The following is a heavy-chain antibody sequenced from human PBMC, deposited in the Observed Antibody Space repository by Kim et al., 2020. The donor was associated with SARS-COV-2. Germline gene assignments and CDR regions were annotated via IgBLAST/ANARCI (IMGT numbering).Heavy chain of an antibody. J-gene: IGHJ4*02. Sequence: ASVKVSCKASGYTFTGYYIHWVRQAPGQGLEWMGRIHPNTGGTNSAQKFQGRVTMTRDTSISTAYMELSRLRSDDTAVYYCAISYDSSGYKFDYWGQGALVTVSS. CDR1: GYTFTGYY. D-gene: IGHD3-22*01. CDR3: AISYDSSGYKFDY. V-gene: IGHV1-2*06. CDR2: IHPNTGGT.